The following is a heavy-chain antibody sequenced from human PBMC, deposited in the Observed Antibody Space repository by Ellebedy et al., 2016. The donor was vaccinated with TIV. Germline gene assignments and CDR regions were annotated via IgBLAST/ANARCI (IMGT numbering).Heavy chain of an antibody. J-gene: IGHJ4*02. Sequence: SETLSLXCTVSGGSISSGSYYWGWIRQPPGKGLEWIGSIYHSGSTYYNPSLKSRVTISVDTSKNQFSLKLSSVTAADTAVYYCARVFRRDWLSYEGFDYWGQGTLVTVSS. CDR2: IYHSGST. CDR3: ARVFRRDWLSYEGFDY. D-gene: IGHD3/OR15-3a*01. CDR1: GGSISSGSYY. V-gene: IGHV4-39*07.